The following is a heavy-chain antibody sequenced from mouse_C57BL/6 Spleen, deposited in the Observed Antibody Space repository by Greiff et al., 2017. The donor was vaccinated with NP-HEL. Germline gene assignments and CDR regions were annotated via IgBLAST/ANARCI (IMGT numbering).Heavy chain of an antibody. CDR3: ARPAYDGYPAWVAY. CDR2: IRNKANGYTT. V-gene: IGHV7-3*01. CDR1: GFTFTDYY. D-gene: IGHD2-3*01. J-gene: IGHJ3*01. Sequence: EVQRVESGGGLVQPGGSLSLSCAASGFTFTDYYMSWVRQPPGKALEWLGFIRNKANGYTTEYSASVKGRFTISRDNSQSLLYLQMNALRAEDSATYYCARPAYDGYPAWVAYWGQGTLVTVSA.